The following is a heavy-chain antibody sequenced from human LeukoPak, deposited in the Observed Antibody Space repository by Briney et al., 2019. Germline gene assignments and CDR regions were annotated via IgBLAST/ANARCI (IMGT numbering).Heavy chain of an antibody. CDR2: IIPILGIA. V-gene: IGHV1-69*04. J-gene: IGHJ4*02. CDR1: GGTFSSYA. CDR3: ASYVDTAMERFDY. D-gene: IGHD5-18*01. Sequence: SVTVSCKASGGTFSSYAISWVRQAPGQGLEWMGRIIPILGIANYAQKFQGRVTITADKSTSTAYMELSSLRSEDTAVYYCASYVDTAMERFDYWGQGTLVTVSS.